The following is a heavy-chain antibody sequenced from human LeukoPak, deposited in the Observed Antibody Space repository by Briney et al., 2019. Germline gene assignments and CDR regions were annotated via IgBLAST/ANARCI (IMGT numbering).Heavy chain of an antibody. J-gene: IGHJ4*02. CDR2: TNPNSGGT. Sequence: ASVTVSCKASGSTFTGYYMHWVRQAPGPGLEWMGRTNPNSGGTNYAQKFQGRVTMTRDTSISTAYMELSRLRSDDTAVYYCARGSRFGYSSGWKSLDYWGQGTLVTVSS. CDR3: ARGSRFGYSSGWKSLDY. V-gene: IGHV1-2*06. D-gene: IGHD6-19*01. CDR1: GSTFTGYY.